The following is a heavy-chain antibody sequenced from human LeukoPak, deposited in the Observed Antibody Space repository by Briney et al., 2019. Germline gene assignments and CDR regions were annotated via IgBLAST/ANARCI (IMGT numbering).Heavy chain of an antibody. Sequence: GGSLRLSCAASGFTFSDYYMSWIRQAPGKGLEWVSYISSSGSTIYYVDSVKGRFTISRDNAKNSLYLQMNSLRAEDTAVYYCVSVLTASSRAPDYWGQGTLVTVSS. CDR2: ISSSGSTI. V-gene: IGHV3-11*01. D-gene: IGHD2-2*01. CDR1: GFTFSDYY. J-gene: IGHJ4*02. CDR3: VSVLTASSRAPDY.